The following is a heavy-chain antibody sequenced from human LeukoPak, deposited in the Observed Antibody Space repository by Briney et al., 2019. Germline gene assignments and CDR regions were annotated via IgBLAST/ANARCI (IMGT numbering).Heavy chain of an antibody. CDR3: ARDDLNYYDSSGYSD. J-gene: IGHJ4*02. CDR1: GYTFTSYY. CDR2: INPSGGST. Sequence: ASVKVSCKASGYTFTSYYMHWVRQAPGQGLEWMGIINPSGGSTSYAQKFQGRVTMTRDTSTSTVYMELSSLRSEDTAVYYCARDDLNYYDSSGYSDWGQGTLVTVSS. D-gene: IGHD3-22*01. V-gene: IGHV1-46*01.